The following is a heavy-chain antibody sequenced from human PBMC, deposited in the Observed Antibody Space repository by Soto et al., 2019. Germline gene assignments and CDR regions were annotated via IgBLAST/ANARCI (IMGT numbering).Heavy chain of an antibody. CDR3: VKDRRYGSGIYTNYGMDV. D-gene: IGHD3-10*01. J-gene: IGHJ6*02. Sequence: EVQLVESGGGLVQPGGSLRLSCSASEFTFSSYAMHWVRQAPGKGLEYVSAISSNGGSTHYADSVKGRFTISRDNSKNKLYLQMSSLRAEDTAVYYCVKDRRYGSGIYTNYGMDVWGQGTTVTVSS. V-gene: IGHV3-64D*06. CDR1: EFTFSSYA. CDR2: ISSNGGST.